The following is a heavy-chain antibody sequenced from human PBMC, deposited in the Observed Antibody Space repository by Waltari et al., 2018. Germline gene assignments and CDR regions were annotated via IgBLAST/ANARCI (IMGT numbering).Heavy chain of an antibody. CDR3: ARATSSSSWYGNWFDP. Sequence: QVQLQESGPGPVKPSETLSLTCTVSGGSISSYYWSWIRQPPGKGLEWIGYIYYSGSTNYNPSLKSRVTISVDTSKNQFSLKLSSVTAADTAVYYCARATSSSSWYGNWFDPWGQGTLVTVSS. D-gene: IGHD6-13*01. J-gene: IGHJ5*02. V-gene: IGHV4-59*01. CDR1: GGSISSYY. CDR2: IYYSGST.